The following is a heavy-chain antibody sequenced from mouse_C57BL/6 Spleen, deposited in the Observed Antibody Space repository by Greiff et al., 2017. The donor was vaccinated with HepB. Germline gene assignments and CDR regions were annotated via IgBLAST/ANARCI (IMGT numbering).Heavy chain of an antibody. CDR3: ARSHYGYDGAWFAY. D-gene: IGHD2-2*01. J-gene: IGHJ3*01. V-gene: IGHV1-64*01. CDR1: GYTFTSYW. Sequence: QVQLQQPGAELVKPGASVKLSCKASGYTFTSYWMHWVKQRPGQGLEWIGMIHPNSGSTNYNEKFKSKATLTVDKSSSTAYMQLSSLTSEDSAVYYRARSHYGYDGAWFAYWGQGTLVTVSA. CDR2: IHPNSGST.